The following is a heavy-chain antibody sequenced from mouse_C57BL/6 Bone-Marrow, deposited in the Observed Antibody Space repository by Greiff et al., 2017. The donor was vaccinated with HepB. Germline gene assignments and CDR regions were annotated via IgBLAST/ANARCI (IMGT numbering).Heavy chain of an antibody. Sequence: QVQLQQSGPELVKPGASVKISCKASGYAFSSSWMNWVKQRPGKGLEWIERIYPEDGDTNYNGKFKGKATLTADKSSSTAYMQLSSLTSEDSAVYYCAYYSNYEAYWGQGTLVTVSA. D-gene: IGHD2-5*01. CDR3: AYYSNYEAY. CDR1: GYAFSSSW. CDR2: IYPEDGDT. J-gene: IGHJ3*01. V-gene: IGHV1-82*01.